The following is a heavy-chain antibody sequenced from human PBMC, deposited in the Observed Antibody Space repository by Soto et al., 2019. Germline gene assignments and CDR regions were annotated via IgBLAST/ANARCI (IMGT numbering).Heavy chain of an antibody. V-gene: IGHV1-69*05. CDR1: GGTFSSYA. D-gene: IGHD4-17*01. CDR3: ARGGITVTTKWFDP. Sequence: SVKVSCTASGGTFSSYAISWVRQAPGQGLEWMGWIIPNFGTANYSQKFQGRVTITRDTSASTAYMELSSLRSEDTAVYYCARGGITVTTKWFDPWGQGTLVTVSS. J-gene: IGHJ5*02. CDR2: IIPNFGTA.